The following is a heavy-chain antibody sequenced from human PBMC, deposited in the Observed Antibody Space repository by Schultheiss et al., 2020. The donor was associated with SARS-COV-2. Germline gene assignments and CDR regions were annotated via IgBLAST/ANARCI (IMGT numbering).Heavy chain of an antibody. CDR2: VTHSGST. CDR1: GGSFSDHY. Sequence: SQTLSLTCAVSGGSFSDHYCTWIRQSPGKGLEYIGEVTHSGSTDYNPSLKSRVTISLDTSKNQFSLKLSSVTAADTAVYYCARGYGSSWYGFDYWGQGTLVTVSS. CDR3: ARGYGSSWYGFDY. J-gene: IGHJ4*02. D-gene: IGHD6-13*01. V-gene: IGHV4-34*01.